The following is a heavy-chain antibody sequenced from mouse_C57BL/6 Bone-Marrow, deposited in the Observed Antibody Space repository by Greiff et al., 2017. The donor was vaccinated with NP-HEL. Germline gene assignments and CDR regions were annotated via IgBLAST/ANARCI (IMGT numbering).Heavy chain of an antibody. Sequence: EVKLVESGPGLVKPSQSLSLTCSVTGYSITSGYYWNWIRQFPGNKLEWMGYISYDGSNNYNPSLKNRISITRDTSKNQFFLKLNSVTTEDTATYYCARGDYYGSSYDWYFDVWGTGTTVTVSS. CDR2: ISYDGSN. V-gene: IGHV3-6*01. J-gene: IGHJ1*03. CDR3: ARGDYYGSSYDWYFDV. CDR1: GYSITSGYY. D-gene: IGHD1-1*01.